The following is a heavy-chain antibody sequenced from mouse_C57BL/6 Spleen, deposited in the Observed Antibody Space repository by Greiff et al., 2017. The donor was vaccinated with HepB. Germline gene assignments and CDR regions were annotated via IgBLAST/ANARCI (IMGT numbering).Heavy chain of an antibody. J-gene: IGHJ2*01. CDR3: VIVLTGYFDY. CDR2: ISDGGSYT. Sequence: DVKLVESGGGLVKPGGSLKLSCAASGFTFSSYAMSWVRQTPEKRLKWVATISDGGSYTYYHDNVKGRFTITRDNSKNNLYLQMSHLKSEETAMYYCVIVLTGYFDYWGQGTTLTVSS. D-gene: IGHD4-1*01. V-gene: IGHV5-4*03. CDR1: GFTFSSYA.